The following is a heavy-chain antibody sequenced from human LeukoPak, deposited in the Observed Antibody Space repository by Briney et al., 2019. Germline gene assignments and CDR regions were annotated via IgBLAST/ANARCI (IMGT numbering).Heavy chain of an antibody. J-gene: IGHJ3*02. CDR2: ILYSGST. CDR1: GGSISSYY. Sequence: SETLSLTCTVSGGSISSYYWSWIRRPPGKGLEWIGYILYSGSTNYNPSLKSRVTISVDTSKNQFSLKLSSVTAADTAVYYCARDQNRAFDIWGQGTMVTVSS. CDR3: ARDQNRAFDI. V-gene: IGHV4-59*01.